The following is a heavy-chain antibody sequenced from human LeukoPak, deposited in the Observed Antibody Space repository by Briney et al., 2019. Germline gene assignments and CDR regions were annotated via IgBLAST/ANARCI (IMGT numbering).Heavy chain of an antibody. Sequence: GSSVKVSCKASGYTFTYRYLHWVRQAPGHALEWMGWITPFNGNTNYAQKFQDRVTITRDRSMSTAYMELSILRSEDTAMYYCAALRGYGSGSYGLDPWGQGTLVTVSS. J-gene: IGHJ5*02. CDR1: GYTFTYRY. CDR3: AALRGYGSGSYGLDP. CDR2: ITPFNGNT. V-gene: IGHV1-45*02. D-gene: IGHD3-10*01.